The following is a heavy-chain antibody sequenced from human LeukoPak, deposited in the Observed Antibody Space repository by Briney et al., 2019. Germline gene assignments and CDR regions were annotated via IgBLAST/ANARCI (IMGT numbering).Heavy chain of an antibody. D-gene: IGHD6-19*01. CDR3: AKAGSSGWSSSGGDY. CDR1: GFTFSNFA. Sequence: GGSLRLSCAASGFTFSNFAMSSVRQAPAKGLEWVSTIRGSGGSTFYADSVKGRFPISRDNSKNTLFLQMNSLRAEDTAIYYCAKAGSSGWSSSGGDYWGQGSLVTVSS. V-gene: IGHV3-23*01. CDR2: IRGSGGST. J-gene: IGHJ4*02.